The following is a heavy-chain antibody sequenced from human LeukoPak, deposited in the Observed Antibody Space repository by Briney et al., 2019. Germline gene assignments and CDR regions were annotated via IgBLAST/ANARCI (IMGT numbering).Heavy chain of an antibody. Sequence: GGSLRLSCAASGFTFGSYAMSWVRQPPGKGLEWVSSIDASGGATYYADSVKGRFTISRDNSKNTFYLQMNSLRAEDTAVYSCAKGSGSGWYGWFAPWGQGTLVTVSS. J-gene: IGHJ5*02. V-gene: IGHV3-23*01. CDR3: AKGSGSGWYGWFAP. CDR2: IDASGGAT. D-gene: IGHD6-19*01. CDR1: GFTFGSYA.